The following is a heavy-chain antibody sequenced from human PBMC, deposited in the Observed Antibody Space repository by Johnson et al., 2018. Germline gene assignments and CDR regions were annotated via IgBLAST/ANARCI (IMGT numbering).Heavy chain of an antibody. V-gene: IGHV3-33*01. Sequence: QVQLVESGGGVVQPGRSLRLCCAASEFTFSTYGMHWVRQAPGKGLEWVAVIWYDGSNKYYADSVKGRFTISRDNSKNTLYLQMNSRRAEDTAVYYCAREGLYGDYVRWGQGTLVTVSS. CDR2: IWYDGSNK. D-gene: IGHD4-17*01. CDR3: AREGLYGDYVR. J-gene: IGHJ1*01. CDR1: EFTFSTYG.